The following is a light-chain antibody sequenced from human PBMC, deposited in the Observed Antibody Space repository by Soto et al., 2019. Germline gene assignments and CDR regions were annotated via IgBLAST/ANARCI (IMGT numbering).Light chain of an antibody. CDR1: QSVKSN. CDR3: QHYNNWPPWT. J-gene: IGKJ1*01. V-gene: IGKV3-15*01. Sequence: EIVMTQSPATLSVSPGERVTLSCRASQSVKSNLAWYQQKFGQAPRLLIYGASTRAPGVPARFSGSGSGTEFTLTISSLQSEDFAVYYCQHYNNWPPWTFGQGTKVEI. CDR2: GAS.